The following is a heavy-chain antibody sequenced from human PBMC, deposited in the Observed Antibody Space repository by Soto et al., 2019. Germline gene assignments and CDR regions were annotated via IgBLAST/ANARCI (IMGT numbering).Heavy chain of an antibody. D-gene: IGHD1-1*01. CDR1: GFTFDDYA. CDR2: ISGNGYSA. J-gene: IGHJ4*02. V-gene: IGHV3-23*01. Sequence: AGSLRLSCEASGFTFDDYAMTWVRQSPGKGLEWVSSISGNGYSAYYADSVKGRFTISRDKSKNTVSMQMDSLRAEDTAVYYCAKDRIQRWSDFDYWGQGTLVPFYS. CDR3: AKDRIQRWSDFDY.